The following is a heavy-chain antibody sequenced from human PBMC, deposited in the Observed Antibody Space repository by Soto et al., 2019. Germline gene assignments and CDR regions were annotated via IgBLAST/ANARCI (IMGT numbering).Heavy chain of an antibody. V-gene: IGHV4-39*02. J-gene: IGHJ4*02. Sequence: QLQLQESGPGLVKPSETLSLTCTVSGGSISLSSYFWGWVRQPPGQGLDWMGTIQYSGSTFYKPSLRSRVSISVDASKNHFSLPLNSVTAADTAGYYCTRELGGAIASWGQGTLVAVSS. CDR2: IQYSGST. D-gene: IGHD1-26*01. CDR1: GGSISLSSYF. CDR3: TRELGGAIAS.